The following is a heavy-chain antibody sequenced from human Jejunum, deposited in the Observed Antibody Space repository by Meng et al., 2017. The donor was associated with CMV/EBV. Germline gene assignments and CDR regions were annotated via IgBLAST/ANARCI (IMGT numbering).Heavy chain of an antibody. CDR3: ASHDDYWSGYVDF. V-gene: IGHV4-39*07. D-gene: IGHD3-3*01. CDR2: IYYSGAT. CDR1: ASITRSRYY. J-gene: IGHJ4*02. Sequence: ASITRSRYYWGWIRPPPGKGLEWIGSIYYSGATYYDPSLNSRITISVDGSQNRFSLKVSSVTAADTAVYYCASHDDYWSGYVDFWGQGTLVTVSS.